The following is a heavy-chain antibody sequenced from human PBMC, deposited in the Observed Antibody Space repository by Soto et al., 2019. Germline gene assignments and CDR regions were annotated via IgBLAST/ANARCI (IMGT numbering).Heavy chain of an antibody. CDR3: ASFHGVASAGFDS. J-gene: IGHJ4*02. CDR1: GASITDYY. V-gene: IGHV4-59*01. CDR2: VYYSGRT. D-gene: IGHD6-13*01. Sequence: QVQLQESGPGLVKPSETLSLSCTVSGASITDYYWTWIRQPPGQGLEWIGYVYYSGRTNYNPSLKSRVTMSVDMSKDQFSLILTSLTAADPAVYYCASFHGVASAGFDSWGQGTLVTVSS.